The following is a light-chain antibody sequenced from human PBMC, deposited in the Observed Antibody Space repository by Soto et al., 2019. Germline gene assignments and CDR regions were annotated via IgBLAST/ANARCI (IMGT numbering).Light chain of an antibody. CDR1: SGHSSYA. CDR2: LNSDGSH. Sequence: QSVLTQSPSASASLGASVKLTCTLTSGHSSYAIAWHQQQPDKGPRYLMKLNSDGSHTKGDGIPDRFSGSSSGAERFLTISSLQSADEADYYCQTWGTGIQVVFGGGTLLTVL. V-gene: IGLV4-69*01. J-gene: IGLJ2*01. CDR3: QTWGTGIQVV.